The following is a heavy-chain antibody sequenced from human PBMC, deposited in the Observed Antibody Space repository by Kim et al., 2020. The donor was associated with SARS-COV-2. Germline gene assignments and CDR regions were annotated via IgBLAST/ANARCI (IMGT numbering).Heavy chain of an antibody. Sequence: SETLSLTCAVYGGSFSGYYWSWIRQPPGKGLEWIGEINHSGSTNYNPSLKSRVTISVDTSKNQFSLKLSSVTAADPAVYYCARTGVVAIPFDYWGQGTLVTVSS. J-gene: IGHJ4*02. CDR2: INHSGST. CDR1: GGSFSGYY. CDR3: ARTGVVAIPFDY. D-gene: IGHD3-22*01. V-gene: IGHV4-34*01.